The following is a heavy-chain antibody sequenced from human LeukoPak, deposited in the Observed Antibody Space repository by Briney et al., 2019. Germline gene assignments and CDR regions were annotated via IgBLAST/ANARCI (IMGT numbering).Heavy chain of an antibody. CDR2: INPRGGST. Sequence: ASAKVSCKASGYTFTSYSMHWVRQAPGQGLEWMGIINPRGGSTSYAQKFQGRVTMTRDTSTSTVYMELSSLRSEDTAVYYCARDTPPSGYDSDRDPNSHVDYWGQGTLVTVSS. CDR1: GYTFTSYS. J-gene: IGHJ4*02. D-gene: IGHD5-12*01. CDR3: ARDTPPSGYDSDRDPNSHVDY. V-gene: IGHV1-46*01.